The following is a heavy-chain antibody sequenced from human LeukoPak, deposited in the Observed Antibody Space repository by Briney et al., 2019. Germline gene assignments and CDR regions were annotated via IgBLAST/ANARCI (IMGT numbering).Heavy chain of an antibody. Sequence: GGSLRLSCAASGFTFSNAWMNWARKAPGKGLGWVGRIKGKTDGGTTDYAAPVKGRFTISRDDSKNTLYLQMNSLRAEDTAVYYCAKDTYCSGGSCSRFYYYDMDVWGQGTTVTVSS. V-gene: IGHV3-15*07. CDR1: GFTFSNAW. CDR2: IKGKTDGGTT. D-gene: IGHD2-15*01. J-gene: IGHJ6*02. CDR3: AKDTYCSGGSCSRFYYYDMDV.